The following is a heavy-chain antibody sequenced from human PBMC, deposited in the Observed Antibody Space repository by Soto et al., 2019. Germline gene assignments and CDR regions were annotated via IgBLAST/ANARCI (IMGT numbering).Heavy chain of an antibody. CDR3: ASPYYYGSGRYYKDALDI. CDR1: GYSFTSYW. J-gene: IGHJ3*02. CDR2: IYPGDSDP. Sequence: GESLKISCKGSGYSFTSYWIGWVRQMPGKGLEGMGIIYPGDSDPRYSPSFQGQVTISADKSINTAYLQCISLKASDTAMYYCASPYYYGSGRYYKDALDIWGQGPMVTVS. D-gene: IGHD3-10*01. V-gene: IGHV5-51*01.